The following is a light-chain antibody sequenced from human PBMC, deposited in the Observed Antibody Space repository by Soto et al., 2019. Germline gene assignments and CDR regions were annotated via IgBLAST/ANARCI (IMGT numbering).Light chain of an antibody. V-gene: IGKV3-20*01. Sequence: EFVLTQSPGTLSFSPGGRSSLSCRTSQTVRNNYLAWYQQKPGQAPRLLIYDASSRATGIPDRFSGGGSGTDFTLTISRLEPEDFAVYYCQQFSSYPLTFGGGTKVDIK. J-gene: IGKJ4*01. CDR2: DAS. CDR3: QQFSSYPLT. CDR1: QTVRNNY.